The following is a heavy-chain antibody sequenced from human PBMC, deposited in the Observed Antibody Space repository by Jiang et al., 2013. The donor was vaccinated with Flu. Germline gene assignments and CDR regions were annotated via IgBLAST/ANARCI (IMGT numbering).Heavy chain of an antibody. Sequence: TCAFSGFSLTTSGVGVGWIRQPPRKGPGVACTRFWDDDKRYSPSLKSRVTITKDTSKSQVVLTMTNMDPVDTATYYCAHIGEYYFDTSGYYNNPLAYYFDYWGQGTLVTVSS. D-gene: IGHD3-22*01. CDR1: GFSLTTSGVG. CDR2: FWDDDK. V-gene: IGHV2-5*02. CDR3: AHIGEYYFDTSGYYNNPLAYYFDY. J-gene: IGHJ4*02.